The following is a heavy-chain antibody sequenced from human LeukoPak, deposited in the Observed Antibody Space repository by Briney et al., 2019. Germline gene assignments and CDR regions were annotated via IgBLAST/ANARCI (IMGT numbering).Heavy chain of an antibody. D-gene: IGHD3-22*01. CDR1: GYTFTSYY. J-gene: IGHJ6*03. V-gene: IGHV1-46*01. CDR2: INPSGGST. Sequence: ASVKVSCKASGYTFTSYYMHWVRQAPGQGLEWMGIINPSGGSTSYAQKFQGRVTMTRDMSTSTVYMELSSLRSEDTAVYYCAREPYYESSGYYYVSYYYYYMDVWGKGTTVTVSS. CDR3: AREPYYESSGYYYVSYYYYYMDV.